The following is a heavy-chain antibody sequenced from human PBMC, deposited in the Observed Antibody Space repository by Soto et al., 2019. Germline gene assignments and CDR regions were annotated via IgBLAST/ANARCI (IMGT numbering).Heavy chain of an antibody. V-gene: IGHV3-64D*08. Sequence: GGSLRLSCSASGFTFSSYAMHWVRQAPGKGLEYVSAISSNGGSTYYADSLKGRFTISRDNSKNTLYLQMSSLRAEDTAVYYCVKEAVAGTFDYWGQGTLVTVSS. CDR3: VKEAVAGTFDY. CDR1: GFTFSSYA. J-gene: IGHJ4*02. D-gene: IGHD6-19*01. CDR2: ISSNGGST.